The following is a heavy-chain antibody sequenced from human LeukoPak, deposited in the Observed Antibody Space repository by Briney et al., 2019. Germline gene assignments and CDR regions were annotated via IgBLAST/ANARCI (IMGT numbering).Heavy chain of an antibody. D-gene: IGHD2-2*01. Sequence: GASVKVSCKASGGTFSSYAISWVRQAPGQGLEWMGGIIPIFGTANYAQKFQGRVTITTDESTSTAYMELSSLRSEDTAVYYCASRGYCSSTSCSPGYYYYYMDVWGKGTTVTVSS. J-gene: IGHJ6*03. CDR1: GGTFSSYA. V-gene: IGHV1-69*05. CDR2: IIPIFGTA. CDR3: ASRGYCSSTSCSPGYYYYYMDV.